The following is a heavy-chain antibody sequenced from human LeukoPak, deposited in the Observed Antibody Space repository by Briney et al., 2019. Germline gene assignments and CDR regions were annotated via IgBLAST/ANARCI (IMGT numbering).Heavy chain of an antibody. CDR1: GGSISSGGHY. CDR2: IYYSGST. J-gene: IGHJ4*02. Sequence: SETLSLTCIVSGGSISSGGHYWGWIRQPPGKGLEWIGSIYYSGSTYYNPSLNSRVTMFIDMSTNHFSLKMSSVTATDTAVCYCARLVCGGGSCPAEFDYWGQGTLVTVSS. V-gene: IGHV4-39*02. CDR3: ARLVCGGGSCPAEFDY. D-gene: IGHD2-15*01.